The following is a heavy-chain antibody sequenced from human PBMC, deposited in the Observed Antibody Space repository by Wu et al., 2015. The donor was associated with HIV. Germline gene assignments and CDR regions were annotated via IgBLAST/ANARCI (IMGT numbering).Heavy chain of an antibody. CDR2: INSNNGGT. CDR1: GYLFIGSY. Sequence: QVHLVQSGPQVKKPGASVKVSCTTSGYLFIGSYIHWVRQAPGQGLEWLGCINSNNGGTYYSQKFQGRVTLTRDTSISTAYLDLSRLESDDTAVYYCAREDKRPDHNYLEYNCFDPWGQGTAVTVSS. V-gene: IGHV1-2*02. D-gene: IGHD5-24*01. CDR3: AREDKRPDHNYLEYNCFDP. J-gene: IGHJ5*02.